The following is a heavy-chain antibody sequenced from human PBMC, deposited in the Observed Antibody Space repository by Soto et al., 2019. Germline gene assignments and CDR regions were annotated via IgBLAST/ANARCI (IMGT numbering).Heavy chain of an antibody. CDR3: ARVRAYCGGDCRTDYYYYYGMDV. Sequence: KSSETLSLTCTVSGGSISSGDYYWSWIRQPPGKGLEWIGYIYYSGSTYYNPSLKSRVTISVDTSKNQFSLKLSSVTAADTAVYYCARVRAYCGGDCRTDYYYYYGMDVWGQGTTVTVSS. J-gene: IGHJ6*02. V-gene: IGHV4-30-4*01. CDR1: GGSISSGDYY. CDR2: IYYSGST. D-gene: IGHD2-21*02.